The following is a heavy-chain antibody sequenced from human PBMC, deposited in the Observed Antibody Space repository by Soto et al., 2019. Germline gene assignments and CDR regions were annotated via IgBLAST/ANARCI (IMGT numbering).Heavy chain of an antibody. CDR1: GFTFNNYA. CDR3: AKEGSEKDYYYYYMDV. J-gene: IGHJ6*03. D-gene: IGHD6-19*01. CDR2: ISGSGGST. Sequence: GGSLRLSCAVSGFTFNNYAMSWVRQAPGKGLEWVSAISGSGGSTYYADSVKGRFTISRDNSKNTLYLQMNSLRAEDTAVYYCAKEGSEKDYYYYYMDVWGKGTTVTVSS. V-gene: IGHV3-23*01.